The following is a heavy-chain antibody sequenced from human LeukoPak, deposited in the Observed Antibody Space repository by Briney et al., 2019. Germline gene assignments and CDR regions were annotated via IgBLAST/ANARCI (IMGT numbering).Heavy chain of an antibody. J-gene: IGHJ5*02. CDR1: GDSISSYY. CDR3: PRCEGFANWFDP. Sequence: SETLSLTCTVSGDSISSYYWSWIRQPPGKGLEWIGYIYTSGSTNYNPSLKSRVTISVDTSKNQFSLKLSSVTAADTAVYYCPRCEGFANWFDPWGQGTLVTVSS. V-gene: IGHV4-4*09. CDR2: IYTSGST.